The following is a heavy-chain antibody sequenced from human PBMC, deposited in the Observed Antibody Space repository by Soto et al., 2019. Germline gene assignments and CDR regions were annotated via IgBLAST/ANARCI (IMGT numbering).Heavy chain of an antibody. CDR2: IYYSGNT. CDR1: SGSISSYY. J-gene: IGHJ4*02. D-gene: IGHD2-2*01. Sequence: SETLSLTCTVSSGSISSYYWNWIRQPPGKGLGWIGSIYYSGNTNYSPSLKSRVTISVDTSKKQFSLKLTSVTAADTAMYYCARGYCSSTSCYEFDYWGQGTLVTVSS. CDR3: ARGYCSSTSCYEFDY. V-gene: IGHV4-59*01.